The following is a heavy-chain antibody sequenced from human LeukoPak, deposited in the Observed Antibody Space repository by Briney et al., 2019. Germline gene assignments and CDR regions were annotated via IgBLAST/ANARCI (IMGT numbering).Heavy chain of an antibody. Sequence: QPGGSLRLSCAASGFTFSNYGMNWVRQAPGKGLEWVTAISANGGNTYYADSVKGRFTISRDNSKDTLSLQMNSLRAEDTAVYYCVKERASRLPFDYWGQGTLVTVSS. J-gene: IGHJ4*02. CDR2: ISANGGNT. V-gene: IGHV3-23*01. CDR1: GFTFSNYG. CDR3: VKERASRLPFDY. D-gene: IGHD4-11*01.